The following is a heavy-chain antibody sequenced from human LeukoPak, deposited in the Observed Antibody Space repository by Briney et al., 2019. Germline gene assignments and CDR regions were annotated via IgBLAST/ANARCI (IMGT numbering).Heavy chain of an antibody. V-gene: IGHV3-23*01. Sequence: PGGSLRLSCAASGFTFSSYALNWVRQAPGKGLEWVSGISGSGGGTYYADSVKGRFTISRDNSKNTLYLQMNSLRAEDTAVYYCPHTTGSSDCWGQGTLVTVSS. D-gene: IGHD4-17*01. CDR1: GFTFSSYA. J-gene: IGHJ4*02. CDR3: PHTTGSSDC. CDR2: ISGSGGGT.